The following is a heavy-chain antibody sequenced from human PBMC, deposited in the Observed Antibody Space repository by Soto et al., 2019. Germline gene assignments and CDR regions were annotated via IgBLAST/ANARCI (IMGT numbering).Heavy chain of an antibody. J-gene: IGHJ5*02. Sequence: AAVKVSCKASGYTFTSYAMNWVRQAPGQGLEGMGWINTNTGNPTYAQGFTGRFVFSLDTSVSTAYLQIRSLKAEDTAVYYCARSAPYGSVPNWFDPWGQGTLVTVSS. V-gene: IGHV7-4-1*01. CDR2: INTNTGNP. D-gene: IGHD3-10*01. CDR3: ARSAPYGSVPNWFDP. CDR1: GYTFTSYA.